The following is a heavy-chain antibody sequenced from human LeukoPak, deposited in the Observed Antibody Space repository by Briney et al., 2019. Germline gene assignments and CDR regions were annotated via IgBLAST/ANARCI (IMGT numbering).Heavy chain of an antibody. CDR2: ISYDGSNK. CDR1: GFTFSSYA. CDR3: AGGITMVRGGTFY. J-gene: IGHJ4*02. V-gene: IGHV3-30*04. Sequence: GGSLRLSCAASGFTFSSYAMHWVRQAPGKGLEWVAVISYDGSNKYYADSVKGRFTISRDNSKNTLYLQMNSLRAEDTAVYYCAGGITMVRGGTFYWGQGTLVTVSS. D-gene: IGHD3-10*01.